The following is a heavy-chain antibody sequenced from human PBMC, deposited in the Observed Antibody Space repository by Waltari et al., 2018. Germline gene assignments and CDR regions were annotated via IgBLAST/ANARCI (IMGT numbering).Heavy chain of an antibody. V-gene: IGHV7-4-1*02. D-gene: IGHD2-15*01. CDR2: IKPKTGNP. Sequence: QVQLVQSGSELKKPGASVKVSCKASGYTFTSYAMNWVRQAPGQGLEWMGWIKPKTGNPTYDQGFTGRFVFSLDTSVSTAYLQISSLKAEDTAVYYCARALGYCSGGSCQGGEDAFDIWGQGTMVTVSS. CDR1: GYTFTSYA. J-gene: IGHJ3*02. CDR3: ARALGYCSGGSCQGGEDAFDI.